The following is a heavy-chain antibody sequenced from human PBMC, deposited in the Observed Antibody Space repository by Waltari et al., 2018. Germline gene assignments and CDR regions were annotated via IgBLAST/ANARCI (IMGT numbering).Heavy chain of an antibody. CDR3: ARGGPTVTSNRYWYFDL. V-gene: IGHV4-34*04. D-gene: IGHD4-17*01. Sequence: QVQLQQWGAGLLQPSETLSLTCAVYGGSFSGYYWSWIRQPPGKGLEWIGEINPSASTNHNPARQGRSPLSVHTSTNQFSLKLSSVADADTAVYYGARGGPTVTSNRYWYFDLWGRGTLVTVSS. CDR2: INPSAST. CDR1: GGSFSGYY. J-gene: IGHJ2*01.